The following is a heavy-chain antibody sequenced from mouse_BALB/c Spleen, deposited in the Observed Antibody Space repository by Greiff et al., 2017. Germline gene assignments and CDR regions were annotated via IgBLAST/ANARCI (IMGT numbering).Heavy chain of an antibody. V-gene: IGHV5-4*02. CDR1: GFTFSDYY. CDR2: ISDGGSYT. Sequence: EVHLVESGGGLVKPGGSLKLSCAASGFTFSDYYMSWVRQTPEKRLEWVATISDGGSYTYYPDSVKGRFTISRDNAKNNLYLQMSSLKSEDTAMYYCAREGFDYWGQGTTLTVAA. CDR3: AREGFDY. J-gene: IGHJ2*01.